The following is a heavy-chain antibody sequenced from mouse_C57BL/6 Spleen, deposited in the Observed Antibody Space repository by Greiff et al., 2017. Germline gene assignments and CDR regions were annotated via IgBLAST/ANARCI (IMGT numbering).Heavy chain of an antibody. Sequence: QVQLKQSGPELVKPGASVKISCKASGYAFSSSWMNWVKQRPGKGLEWIGRIYPGDGDTNYNGKFKGKATLTADKSSSTAYMQLSSLTSEYSAVYFCARSEGLRPYYFDYWGQGTTLTGSS. CDR1: GYAFSSSW. CDR3: ARSEGLRPYYFDY. V-gene: IGHV1-82*01. CDR2: IYPGDGDT. D-gene: IGHD2-4*01. J-gene: IGHJ2*01.